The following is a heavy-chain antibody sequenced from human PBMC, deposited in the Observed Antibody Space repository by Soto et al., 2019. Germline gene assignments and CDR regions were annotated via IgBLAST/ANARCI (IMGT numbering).Heavy chain of an antibody. CDR2: INHGGST. D-gene: IGHD6-6*01. J-gene: IGHJ3*02. Sequence: SETLSLTCAVYGASLSGNYWSWVRQFPGEGLEWIGQINHGGSTNYNPSLESRVTLSVDTSEKTLSLKLNSVTAADTAVYYCARRPDGFDIWGQGTMVTVSS. V-gene: IGHV4-34*01. CDR3: ARRPDGFDI. CDR1: GASLSGNY.